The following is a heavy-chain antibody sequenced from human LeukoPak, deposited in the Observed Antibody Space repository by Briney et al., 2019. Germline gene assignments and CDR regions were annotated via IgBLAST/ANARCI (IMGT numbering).Heavy chain of an antibody. Sequence: GESLKISCKASGYSFTSYWIGWVRQMPGKGLEWMGIIYPGDSDTRYSPSFQGQVTISADKSINTAYLQWGSLKASDTAMYYCAILPFGSSYVLDYWGQGTLVTVSS. CDR3: AILPFGSSYVLDY. CDR1: GYSFTSYW. CDR2: IYPGDSDT. D-gene: IGHD2-2*01. V-gene: IGHV5-51*01. J-gene: IGHJ4*02.